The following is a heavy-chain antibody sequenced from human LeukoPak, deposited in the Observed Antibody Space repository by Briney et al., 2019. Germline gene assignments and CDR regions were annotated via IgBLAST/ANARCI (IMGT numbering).Heavy chain of an antibody. J-gene: IGHJ4*02. Sequence: GGSLRLSCAASGFTFSSYAMNWVRQAPGKGLEWVSGISGSDGSTYYADSVKGRFTISRDNSKNTLYPQMNSLRAEDTAIYYCAKDWAVAGTNYFDYWGQGTLVTVSS. CDR1: GFTFSSYA. D-gene: IGHD6-19*01. CDR2: ISGSDGST. V-gene: IGHV3-23*01. CDR3: AKDWAVAGTNYFDY.